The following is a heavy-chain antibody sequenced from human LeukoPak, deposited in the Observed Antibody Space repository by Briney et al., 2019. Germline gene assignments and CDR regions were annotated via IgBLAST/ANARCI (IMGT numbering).Heavy chain of an antibody. CDR2: IYYSGST. D-gene: IGHD3-22*01. CDR3: ARGGPYYYDSSGYY. CDR1: GGSISSYY. J-gene: IGHJ4*02. V-gene: IGHV4-59*01. Sequence: SETLSLTCTVSGGSISSYYWSWIRQPPGKGLEWSGYIYYSGSTNYNPSLTSRVTISLDTSQNQFSLKLSSVTAADTAVYYCARGGPYYYDSSGYYWGQGTLVTVSS.